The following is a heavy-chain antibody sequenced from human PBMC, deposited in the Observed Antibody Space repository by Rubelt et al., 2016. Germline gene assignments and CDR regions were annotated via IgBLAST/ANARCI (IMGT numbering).Heavy chain of an antibody. J-gene: IGHJ6*02. CDR1: GFTFSSCH. V-gene: IGHV3-30*14. CDR2: ISYDGRNK. Sequence: GFTFSSCHMHWVRQAPGKGLEWVALISYDGRNKHYAHSVKGRFTISRDNSKNTLYLQMNSLRAEDTAVYYCAREVLFYGMDVWGQGTTVTVSS. CDR3: AREVLFYGMDV.